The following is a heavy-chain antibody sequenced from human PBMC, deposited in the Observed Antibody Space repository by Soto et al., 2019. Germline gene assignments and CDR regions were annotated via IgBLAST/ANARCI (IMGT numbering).Heavy chain of an antibody. CDR2: IYYSGTT. J-gene: IGHJ4*02. Sequence: PSETLSLTCTVSGGSINSGDCYWSWIRQHPGKGLEWIGYIYYSGTTYYNPSLKSRVTISLDTSKKQLSLKMSYVTAADTAVYYCARGVGQLLPGDFDYWGQGTLVTVAS. V-gene: IGHV4-31*03. D-gene: IGHD2-2*01. CDR1: GGSINSGDCY. CDR3: ARGVGQLLPGDFDY.